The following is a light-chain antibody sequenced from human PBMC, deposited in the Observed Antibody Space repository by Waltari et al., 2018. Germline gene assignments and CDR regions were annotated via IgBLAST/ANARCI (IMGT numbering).Light chain of an antibody. V-gene: IGLV9-49*01. CDR3: GADHGSGSNFVSV. CDR1: SGYSDYK. Sequence: QPVLTQPPSASASLGASVTLTCTLSSGYSDYKVDWYQQRPGKGPRFVMRVGTGGIVGSKGDGIPERFSVLGSGLHRYLTIKNIQEEDESDYHCGADHGSGSNFVSVFGGGTKLTVL. J-gene: IGLJ2*01. CDR2: VGTGGIVG.